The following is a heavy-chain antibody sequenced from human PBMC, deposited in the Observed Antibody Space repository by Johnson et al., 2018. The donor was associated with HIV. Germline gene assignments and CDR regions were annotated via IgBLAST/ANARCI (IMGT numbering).Heavy chain of an antibody. CDR1: GFTFDDYG. D-gene: IGHD1-26*01. CDR2: INWNSGSI. V-gene: IGHV3-20*04. CDR3: AKGRLVGATTYDAFDI. Sequence: VQLVESGGGVVRPGGSLRLSCAASGFTFDDYGMSWVRQAPGKGLEWVSGINWNSGSIGYADSVKGRFTISRDNAKTSLYLQMNSLRAEDTALYYCAKGRLVGATTYDAFDIWGQGTMVTVSS. J-gene: IGHJ3*02.